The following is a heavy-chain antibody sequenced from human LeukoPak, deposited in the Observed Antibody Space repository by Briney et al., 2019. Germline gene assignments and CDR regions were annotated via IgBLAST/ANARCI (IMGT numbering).Heavy chain of an antibody. CDR2: ISYDGSNK. D-gene: IGHD2-15*01. CDR1: GFTFSSYA. CDR3: AKDYRGSYPYYFDY. J-gene: IGHJ4*02. V-gene: IGHV3-30-3*02. Sequence: GGSLRLSCAASGFTFSSYAMHWVRQAPGKGLEWVALISYDGSNKYYADSAKGRFTISRDNSKNTLYLQMNSLRAEDTAVYYCAKDYRGSYPYYFDYWGQGTLVTVSS.